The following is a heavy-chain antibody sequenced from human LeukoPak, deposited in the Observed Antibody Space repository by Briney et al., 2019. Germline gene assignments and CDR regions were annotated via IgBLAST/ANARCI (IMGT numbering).Heavy chain of an antibody. CDR3: AREWVTVFGGFDY. CDR1: GFTFSSYG. Sequence: GGSLRLFCAASGFTFSSYGMHWVRQAPGKGLEWVAVIWYDGSNKYYADSVKGRFTISRDNSKNTLYLQRDSLRVEDTAVYYCAREWVTVFGGFDYWGQGTLVTVSS. V-gene: IGHV3-33*01. D-gene: IGHD3-3*01. CDR2: IWYDGSNK. J-gene: IGHJ4*02.